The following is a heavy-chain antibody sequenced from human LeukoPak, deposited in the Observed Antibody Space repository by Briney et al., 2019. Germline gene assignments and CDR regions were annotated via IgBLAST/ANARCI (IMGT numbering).Heavy chain of an antibody. D-gene: IGHD3-22*01. Sequence: PGGSLRLSCSASGFTFSSYAMSWVRQYPGEGLEWVSAISGSGGNTYYADSVKGRFTISRDQSKNTLYLQMNSLRAEDTAVYYCAKSRARRDGSSGSIDYWGQGTKVTVSS. J-gene: IGHJ4*02. V-gene: IGHV3-23*01. CDR2: ISGSGGNT. CDR3: AKSRARRDGSSGSIDY. CDR1: GFTFSSYA.